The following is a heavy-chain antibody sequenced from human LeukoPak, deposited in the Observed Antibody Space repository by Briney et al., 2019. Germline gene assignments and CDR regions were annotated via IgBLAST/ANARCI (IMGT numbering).Heavy chain of an antibody. Sequence: PGGSLRLSCAVSGLTFSSYAMSWVRQAPGKGLEWVSAISDSGSSTYHIDSVKGRFTISRDNSKNTLYLQMNSLRAEDTAVYYSAKDYPSSLVDYWGQGTLVTVSS. V-gene: IGHV3-23*01. D-gene: IGHD6-6*01. CDR2: ISDSGSST. J-gene: IGHJ4*02. CDR1: GLTFSSYA. CDR3: AKDYPSSLVDY.